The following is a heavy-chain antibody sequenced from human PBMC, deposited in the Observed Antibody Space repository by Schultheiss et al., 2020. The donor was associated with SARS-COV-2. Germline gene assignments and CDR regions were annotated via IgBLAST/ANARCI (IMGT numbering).Heavy chain of an antibody. Sequence: SGPTLVKPTQTLTLTCTFSGFSLSTSGVGVGWIRQPPGKALEWLALIYWNDDKRYSPSLKSRLTITKDTSKNQVVLTMTNMDPVDTAMYYCARSPYYYDSSGHHYYFDYWGQGTLVTVSS. CDR2: IYWNDDK. J-gene: IGHJ4*02. CDR3: ARSPYYYDSSGHHYYFDY. CDR1: GFSLSTSGVG. D-gene: IGHD3-22*01. V-gene: IGHV2-5*01.